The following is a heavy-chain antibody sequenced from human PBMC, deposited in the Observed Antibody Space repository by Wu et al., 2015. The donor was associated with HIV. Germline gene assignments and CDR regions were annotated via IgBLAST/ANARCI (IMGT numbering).Heavy chain of an antibody. D-gene: IGHD1-7*01. V-gene: IGHV1-69*12. CDR1: GGTFSNYA. Sequence: QVQLVQSGAEVKKPGSSVKVSCKASGGTFSNYAITWVRQAPGQGLEWMGGIIPIFGATNYAQRFQDRVTITADASTNTAYMELTSLTSEDTAMYYCARAESLLTGTTWVYNWFDPWGQGTLVTVSS. J-gene: IGHJ5*02. CDR3: ARAESLLTGTTWVYNWFDP. CDR2: IIPIFGAT.